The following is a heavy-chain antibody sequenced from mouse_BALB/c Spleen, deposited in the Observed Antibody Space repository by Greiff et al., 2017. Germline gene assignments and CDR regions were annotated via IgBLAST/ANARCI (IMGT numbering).Heavy chain of an antibody. CDR2: INSNGGST. V-gene: IGHV5-6-3*01. J-gene: IGHJ4*01. CDR3: ARVITTGAMDY. D-gene: IGHD1-2*01. Sequence: DVKLQESGGGLVQPGGSLKLSCAASGFTFSSYGMSWVRQTPDKRLELVATINSNGGSTYYPDSVKGRFTISRDNAKNTLYLQMSSLKSEDTAMYYCARVITTGAMDYWGQGTSVTVSS. CDR1: GFTFSSYG.